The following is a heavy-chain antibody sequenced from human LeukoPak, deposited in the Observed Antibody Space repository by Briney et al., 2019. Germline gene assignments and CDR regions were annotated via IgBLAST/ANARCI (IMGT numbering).Heavy chain of an antibody. J-gene: IGHJ3*02. Sequence: GESLKISCKGSGYSFTGYWINWVRQMPEKGLEWMGMIDPSDSYTSYSPSFQGHVTISADKSISTAYLQWSSLKASDTAMYYCARRNDWKYAFQIWGQGTMVTVSS. V-gene: IGHV5-10-1*01. CDR3: ARRNDWKYAFQI. D-gene: IGHD1-1*01. CDR1: GYSFTGYW. CDR2: IDPSDSYT.